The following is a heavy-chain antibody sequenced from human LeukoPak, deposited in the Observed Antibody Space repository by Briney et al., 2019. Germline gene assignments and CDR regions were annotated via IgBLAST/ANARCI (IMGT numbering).Heavy chain of an antibody. Sequence: GGSLRLSCAASGFTFSSYVMHWVRQAPGKGLEWVAAIWYDGFNKYYADSVKGRFTISRDNSKNSLYLQMNSLRTEDTALYYCAKDPTAMVTYYFDYWGQGTLVTVSS. J-gene: IGHJ4*02. CDR3: AKDPTAMVTYYFDY. CDR2: IWYDGFNK. CDR1: GFTFSSYV. V-gene: IGHV3-33*03. D-gene: IGHD5-18*01.